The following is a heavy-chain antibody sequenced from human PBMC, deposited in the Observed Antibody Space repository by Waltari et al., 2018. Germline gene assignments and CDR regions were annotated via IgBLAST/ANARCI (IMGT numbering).Heavy chain of an antibody. CDR3: ARARRRRDGYKGLANYYYYMDV. D-gene: IGHD5-12*01. CDR1: GGSFRGYY. CDR2: INHSGST. Sequence: QVQLQQWGAGLLKPSETLSLTCAVYGGSFRGYYWSCIRQPPGKGLAWIGEINHSGSTNYNPSRKSRVTISVDTSKNQFSLKLSSVTAADTAVYYCARARRRRDGYKGLANYYYYMDVWGKGTTVTVSS. J-gene: IGHJ6*03. V-gene: IGHV4-34*01.